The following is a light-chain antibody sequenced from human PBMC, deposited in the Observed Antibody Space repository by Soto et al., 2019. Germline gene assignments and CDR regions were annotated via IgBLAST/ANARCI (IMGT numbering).Light chain of an antibody. CDR3: QQYHSTPYT. V-gene: IGKV4-1*01. J-gene: IGKJ2*01. CDR1: QSVLYSSNNKNY. Sequence: DIVMTQSPDSLAVSLGERATINCKSSQSVLYSSNNKNYLNWYQQKPGQPPKLLIYWASTRESGVPDRFSGSESGTDFALTISSLQAEDVAVYYCQQYHSTPYTFGQGTKLDIK. CDR2: WAS.